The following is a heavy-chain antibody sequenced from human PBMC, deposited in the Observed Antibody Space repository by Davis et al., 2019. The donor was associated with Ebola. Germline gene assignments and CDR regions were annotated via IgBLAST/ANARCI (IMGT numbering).Heavy chain of an antibody. CDR3: ARDPLRYSYGYYYYYGMDV. J-gene: IGHJ6*04. Sequence: ASVKVSCKASGYTFTSYYMHWVRQAPGQGLEWMGIINASGGGTTYAQKFQGRVTMTRDTSTSTVYMELSSLRSEDTAVYYCARDPLRYSYGYYYYYGMDVWGKGTTVTVSS. CDR1: GYTFTSYY. V-gene: IGHV1-46*01. CDR2: INASGGGT. D-gene: IGHD5-18*01.